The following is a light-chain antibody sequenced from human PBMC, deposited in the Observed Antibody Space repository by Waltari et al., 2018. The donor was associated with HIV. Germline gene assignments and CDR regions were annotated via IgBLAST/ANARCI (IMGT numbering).Light chain of an antibody. Sequence: QSALTQPASVSGSPGQSITISCTGTSSDVGSYNLVSWYQQHPGKAPELRSFDVSKRPSGVSKRFSGSKSGNTASLTISGLQAEDEADYYCCSYAGSSTYVFGTGTKVTVL. CDR1: SSDVGSYNL. J-gene: IGLJ1*01. V-gene: IGLV2-23*02. CDR3: CSYAGSSTYV. CDR2: DVS.